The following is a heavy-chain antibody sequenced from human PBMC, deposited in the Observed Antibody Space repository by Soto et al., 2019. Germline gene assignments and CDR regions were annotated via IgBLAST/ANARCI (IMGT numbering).Heavy chain of an antibody. Sequence: GASVKVSCKASGYTFTTNVIHWVRQAPGQRLEWMGWINPGNGNTQYSPKFQGRVTITRDTSASTAYMELGSLRSGDTAIYYCARAVVGTSNWFDPWGQGTLVTVSS. CDR3: ARAVVGTSNWFDP. V-gene: IGHV1-3*01. CDR1: GYTFTTNV. CDR2: INPGNGNT. J-gene: IGHJ5*02. D-gene: IGHD1-26*01.